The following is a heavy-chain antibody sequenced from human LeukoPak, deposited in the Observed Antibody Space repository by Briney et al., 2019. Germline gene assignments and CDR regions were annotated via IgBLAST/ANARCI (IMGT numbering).Heavy chain of an antibody. CDR2: MNPNSGIT. Sequence: GASVKVSCKASGYTFTSYDINWVRQATGQGLEWMGWMNPNSGITGYAQKFQGRVTMTRNTSISTAYMELSSLRSEDTAVYYCARAASMVVPAASFDPWGQGTLVTVSS. V-gene: IGHV1-8*01. J-gene: IGHJ5*02. CDR1: GYTFTSYD. CDR3: ARAASMVVPAASFDP. D-gene: IGHD2-2*01.